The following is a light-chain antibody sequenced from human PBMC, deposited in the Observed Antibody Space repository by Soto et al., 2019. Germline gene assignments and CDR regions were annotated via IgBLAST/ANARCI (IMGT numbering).Light chain of an antibody. J-gene: IGKJ3*01. V-gene: IGKV3-20*01. CDR1: QSISSTY. CDR2: GAF. Sequence: EIVLTQSPGTLSVSPGERATLFCRARQSISSTYLAWYQKKPGQAPRLLLYGAFNRATGIPDRFNGSGSGTDFTLTIRRLEREECAFYYCQRYGSSSFAFGPGTKVEIK. CDR3: QRYGSSSFA.